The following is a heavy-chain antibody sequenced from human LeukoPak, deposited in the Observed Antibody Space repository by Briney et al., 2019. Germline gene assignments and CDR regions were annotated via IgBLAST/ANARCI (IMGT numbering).Heavy chain of an antibody. V-gene: IGHV3-33*01. CDR2: IWYDGSHT. Sequence: GGSLRLSCAASGFSFSSYGMRWVRQAPGKGLEWVGDIWYDGSHTYYADSVKGRFTISRDNSMNTLYMQMNSLRGEDAAVYYCVGGGYCSGTSCAHYDGMDVWGQGTTVTVSS. CDR3: VGGGYCSGTSCAHYDGMDV. J-gene: IGHJ6*02. D-gene: IGHD2-2*01. CDR1: GFSFSSYG.